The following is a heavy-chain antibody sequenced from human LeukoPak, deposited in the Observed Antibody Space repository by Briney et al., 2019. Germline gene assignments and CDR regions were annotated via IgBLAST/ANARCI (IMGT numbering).Heavy chain of an antibody. Sequence: GGSLRLSCAASGFSFSTYSMNWVRQAPGKGLEWVSYISGSSSTKYYADSVKGRFTISRDNVKNSLYLQTNSLRAEDTAFYYCARGRFNYGWGMDVWGQGTTVIVSS. V-gene: IGHV3-48*01. CDR1: GFSFSTYS. CDR3: ARGRFNYGWGMDV. D-gene: IGHD5-18*01. J-gene: IGHJ6*02. CDR2: ISGSSSTK.